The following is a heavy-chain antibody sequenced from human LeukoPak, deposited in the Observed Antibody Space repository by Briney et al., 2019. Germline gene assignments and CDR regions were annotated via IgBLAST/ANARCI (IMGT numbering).Heavy chain of an antibody. D-gene: IGHD5-24*01. J-gene: IGHJ4*02. Sequence: GGSLRLXCAASGFTFSSYSMNWVRQAPGKGLESVSSISSSSSYVYYADSVKGRFTISRDNAKNSLYLQMNSLRAEDTAVYYCARDFRDGYNRPYWGQGTLVTVSS. V-gene: IGHV3-21*01. CDR1: GFTFSSYS. CDR2: ISSSSSYV. CDR3: ARDFRDGYNRPY.